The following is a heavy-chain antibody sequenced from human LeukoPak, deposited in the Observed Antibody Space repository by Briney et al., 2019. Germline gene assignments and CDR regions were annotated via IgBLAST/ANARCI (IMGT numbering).Heavy chain of an antibody. J-gene: IGHJ6*03. CDR3: ARKGRGGDYYYMDV. Sequence: PSETLSLTCTVSGGSLSSYYWSWIRQPPGKGLERIGYIYYSGSTNYNPSLKSRVTISIDTSKNQFSLKLSSVTAADTAVYYCARKGRGGDYYYMDVWGKGTTVTVSS. D-gene: IGHD6-25*01. CDR1: GGSLSSYY. CDR2: IYYSGST. V-gene: IGHV4-59*01.